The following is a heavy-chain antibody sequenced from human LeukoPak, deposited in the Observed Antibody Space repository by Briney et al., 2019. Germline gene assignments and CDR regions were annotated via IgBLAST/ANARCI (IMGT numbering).Heavy chain of an antibody. J-gene: IGHJ4*02. D-gene: IGHD5-18*01. CDR1: GFTFSASY. Sequence: GGSLRLSCVASGFTFSASYMTWVRQPPGKGLEWLSYISENSGDTNYADSVKGRFTVSRDDAKNSLYLQMNSLRVEDTAVYYCARPGRRGSIQLWSYYFDYWGQGTLVTVSS. V-gene: IGHV3-11*06. CDR3: ARPGRRGSIQLWSYYFDY. CDR2: ISENSGDT.